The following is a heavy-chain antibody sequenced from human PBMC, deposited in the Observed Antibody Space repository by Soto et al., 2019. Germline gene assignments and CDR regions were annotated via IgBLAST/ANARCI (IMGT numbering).Heavy chain of an antibody. CDR2: IYPGDSDT. D-gene: IGHD6-6*01. Sequence: ESLKISCKGSGYSFTIYWIAWVRQMPGKGLEWMGMIYPGDSDTRYSPSFQGQVTISADKSITTAYLQWSSLSASDTAMSYCARSYNISSYLVHWGQGSLGTVSS. J-gene: IGHJ4*02. CDR3: ARSYNISSYLVH. V-gene: IGHV5-51*01. CDR1: GYSFTIYW.